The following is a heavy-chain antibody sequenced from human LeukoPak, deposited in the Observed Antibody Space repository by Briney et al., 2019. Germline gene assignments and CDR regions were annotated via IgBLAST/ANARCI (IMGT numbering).Heavy chain of an antibody. V-gene: IGHV4-34*01. D-gene: IGHD3-16*02. CDR1: GGSFSGYY. J-gene: IGHJ4*02. CDR2: INHSGST. CDR3: ARDPTGITFGGVIVRRYYFDY. Sequence: PSETLSLTCAVYGGSFSGYYWSWIRQPPGKGLEWIGEINHSGSTNYNPSLKSRVTISVDTSKNQFSLKLNSVTAADTAVYYCARDPTGITFGGVIVRRYYFDYWGQGTLVTVSS.